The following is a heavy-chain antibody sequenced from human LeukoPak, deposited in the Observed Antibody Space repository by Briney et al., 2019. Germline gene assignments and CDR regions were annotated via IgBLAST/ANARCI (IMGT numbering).Heavy chain of an antibody. CDR1: GFTFSSYG. V-gene: IGHV3-23*01. Sequence: VGSLRLSCAASGFTFSSYGMHWVRQAPGKGLEWVGSSPNHADSVKGRFTISRDNSNNTLFLEMNSLRAEDTAVYFCARRDGRFFDYWGQGTLVTVSS. J-gene: IGHJ4*02. D-gene: IGHD5-24*01. CDR3: ARRDGRFFDY. CDR2: SSP.